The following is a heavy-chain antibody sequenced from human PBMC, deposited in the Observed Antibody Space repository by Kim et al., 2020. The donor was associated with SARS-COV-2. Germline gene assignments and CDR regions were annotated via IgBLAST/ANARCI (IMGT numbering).Heavy chain of an antibody. J-gene: IGHJ5*02. CDR2: IKQDGSEK. CDR3: ARDLNGYCSGGSCYSGDWFDP. CDR1: GFTFSSYW. Sequence: GGSLRLSCAASGFTFSSYWMSWVRQAPGKGLEWVANIKQDGSEKYYVDSVKGRFTISRDNAKNSLYLQMNSLRAEDTAVYYCARDLNGYCSGGSCYSGDWFDPWGQGTLVTVSS. V-gene: IGHV3-7*03. D-gene: IGHD2-15*01.